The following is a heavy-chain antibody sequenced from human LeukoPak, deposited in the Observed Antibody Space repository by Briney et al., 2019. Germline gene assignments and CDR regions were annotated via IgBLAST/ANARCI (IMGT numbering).Heavy chain of an antibody. V-gene: IGHV3-23*01. J-gene: IGHJ6*03. CDR3: ARAPPYGGCYYYYMDV. D-gene: IGHD4/OR15-4a*01. CDR1: GFTFSTYA. CDR2: LSGSGSTT. Sequence: GGSLRLSCAASGFTFSTYAMTWVRQAPGKGLEWVSGLSGSGSTTYYADSVKGRFTISRDNSKNTLYLQMNSLRAGDTAIYYCARAPPYGGCYYYYMDVWGKGTTVTVSS.